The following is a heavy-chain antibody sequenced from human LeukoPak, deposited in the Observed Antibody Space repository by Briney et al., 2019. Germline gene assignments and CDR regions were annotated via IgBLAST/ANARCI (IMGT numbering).Heavy chain of an antibody. Sequence: PGGSLRLSCAASGFTFSGFGMHWVRQAPGKGLEWVAVIWYDGSNKYYADPVKGRFTISRDNPKNTLYVQMNSLRAEDTAVYYCARGRGADYGGNSGYFDYWGQGTLVTVSS. CDR3: ARGRGADYGGNSGYFDY. V-gene: IGHV3-33*01. CDR2: IWYDGSNK. D-gene: IGHD4-23*01. CDR1: GFTFSGFG. J-gene: IGHJ4*02.